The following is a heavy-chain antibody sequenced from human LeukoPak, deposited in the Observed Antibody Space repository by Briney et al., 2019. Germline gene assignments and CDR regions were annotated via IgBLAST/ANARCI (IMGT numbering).Heavy chain of an antibody. Sequence: SVKVSCKASGFTFTSSAMQWVRQARGQRLEWIGWIVVGSGNRNYAQKFQERVTITRDMSTSTAYMELSSLSSEDTAVYYCARDRGSSWYGYFDYWGQGTLVTVSS. V-gene: IGHV1-58*02. CDR3: ARDRGSSWYGYFDY. CDR2: IVVGSGNR. J-gene: IGHJ4*02. D-gene: IGHD6-13*01. CDR1: GFTFTSSA.